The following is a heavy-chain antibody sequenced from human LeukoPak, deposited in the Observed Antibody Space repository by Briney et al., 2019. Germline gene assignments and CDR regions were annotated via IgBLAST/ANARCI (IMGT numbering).Heavy chain of an antibody. Sequence: GGSLRLSFAASGFTFSSYWMHWVRQAPGKGLGWVSRINSDGSSTSYADSVKGRFTISRDNAKNTLYLQMNSLRAEDTAVYYCARESVGWFGELLYDYRGQGTLVTASS. CDR2: INSDGSST. CDR1: GFTFSSYW. D-gene: IGHD3-10*01. CDR3: ARESVGWFGELLYDY. J-gene: IGHJ4*02. V-gene: IGHV3-74*01.